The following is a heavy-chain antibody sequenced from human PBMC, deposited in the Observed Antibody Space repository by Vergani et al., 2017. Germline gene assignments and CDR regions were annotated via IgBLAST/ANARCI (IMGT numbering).Heavy chain of an antibody. CDR1: GFTFSSYA. D-gene: IGHD3-22*01. V-gene: IGHV3-30-3*01. Sequence: QVQLVESGGGVVQPGRSLRLSCAASGFTFSSYAMHWVRQAPGKGLEWVAVISYDGSNKYYADSVKGRFTISRDNSKNTLYLQMNSLIAEDTAVYYCARAYYYDAFDIWGQGTMVTVSS. J-gene: IGHJ3*02. CDR2: ISYDGSNK. CDR3: ARAYYYDAFDI.